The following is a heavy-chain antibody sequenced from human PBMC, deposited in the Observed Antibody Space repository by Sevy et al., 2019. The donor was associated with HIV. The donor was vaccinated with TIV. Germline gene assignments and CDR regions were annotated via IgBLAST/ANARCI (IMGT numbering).Heavy chain of an antibody. V-gene: IGHV5-51*01. Sequence: GESLKISCKGSGYSFTSYWIGWVRQMPGKGLEWMGIIYPGDSDTRHSPSFQGQVTISADKSISTAYLQWSSLKASDTAMYYCARQTYYDFWSGYSRLGMDVWGQGTTVTVSS. CDR2: IYPGDSDT. CDR3: ARQTYYDFWSGYSRLGMDV. CDR1: GYSFTSYW. D-gene: IGHD3-3*01. J-gene: IGHJ6*02.